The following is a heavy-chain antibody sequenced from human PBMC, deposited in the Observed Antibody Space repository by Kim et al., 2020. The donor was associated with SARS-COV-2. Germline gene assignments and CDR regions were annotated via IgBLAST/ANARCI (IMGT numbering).Heavy chain of an antibody. D-gene: IGHD3-3*01. CDR3: AKGRKDDLGDY. V-gene: IGHV3-23*01. J-gene: IGHJ4*02. Sequence: THYADAVQGLFTSSRDNSKNTLYLQMNSLRAEDTAVYYCAKGRKDDLGDYWGQGTLGTVSS. CDR2: T.